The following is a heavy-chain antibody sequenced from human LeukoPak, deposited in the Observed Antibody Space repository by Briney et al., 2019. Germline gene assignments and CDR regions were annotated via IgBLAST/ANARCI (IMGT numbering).Heavy chain of an antibody. J-gene: IGHJ4*02. CDR3: ARSQYSTSSGGIDY. CDR2: INGDGSIT. CDR1: GFTFSNYW. D-gene: IGHD6-6*01. V-gene: IGHV3-74*01. Sequence: PGGSLRLSCAASGFTFSNYWMHWVRQAPGKGLVWVSRINGDGSITAYADSVKGRFTISRDNAKNTLFLQISSLGADDSAVYYCARSQYSTSSGGIDYWGQGTLVPVSS.